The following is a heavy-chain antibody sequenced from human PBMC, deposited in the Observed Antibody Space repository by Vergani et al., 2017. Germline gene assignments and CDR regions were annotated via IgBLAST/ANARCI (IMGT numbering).Heavy chain of an antibody. D-gene: IGHD6-6*01. Sequence: EVQLVESGGGLIQPGGSLRLSCAASGFTVSSNYMSWVRQAPGKGLEWVSVIYSGGSTYYADSVKGRFTISRDNSKNTLYLQMNSLRAEDTALYYWATLEYSSSWYSYYYMDVWGKGTTVTVSS. J-gene: IGHJ6*03. CDR2: IYSGGST. CDR1: GFTVSSNY. V-gene: IGHV3-53*01. CDR3: ATLEYSSSWYSYYYMDV.